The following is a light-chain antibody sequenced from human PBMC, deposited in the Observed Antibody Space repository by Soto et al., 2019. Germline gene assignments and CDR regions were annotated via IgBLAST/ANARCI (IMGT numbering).Light chain of an antibody. J-gene: IGKJ2*01. Sequence: ELVLTQSPGTLSLSPGESAALSCRASQPVSSNFLAWYQQKPGQAPRLLIYGVSSRASGIPARFSGSGSGTEFSLTISSLQSEDFAVYYCQQHHNWPPYTFGQGTKVDIK. CDR1: QPVSSN. CDR3: QQHHNWPPYT. CDR2: GVS. V-gene: IGKV3D-15*01.